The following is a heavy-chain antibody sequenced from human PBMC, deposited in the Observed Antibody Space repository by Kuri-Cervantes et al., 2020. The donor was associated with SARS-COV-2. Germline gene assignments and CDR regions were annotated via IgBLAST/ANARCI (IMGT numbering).Heavy chain of an antibody. CDR3: ARVGYCFGTRCVTYFDP. Sequence: SESLSLTCTVSGGSISSGGYYWSWIRQPPGKGLEWIGYIYHSASTYYNPSLKSRVTIAVDTSKNPFSLNLRSLTAADTAIYYCARVGYCFGTRCVTYFDPWGQGTLVTVSS. V-gene: IGHV4-30-2*05. D-gene: IGHD2-2*03. CDR1: GGSISSGGYY. CDR2: IYHSAST. J-gene: IGHJ5*02.